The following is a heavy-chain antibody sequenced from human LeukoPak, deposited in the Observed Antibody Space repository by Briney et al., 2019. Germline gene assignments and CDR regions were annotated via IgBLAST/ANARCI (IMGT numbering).Heavy chain of an antibody. J-gene: IGHJ4*02. CDR3: ARLTRRSGNYFDY. D-gene: IGHD1-1*01. CDR2: IDHSGST. CDR1: GGSFSGYY. V-gene: IGHV4-34*01. Sequence: SETLSLTCAVYGGSFSGYYWSWIRQPPGKGLEWIGEIDHSGSTNYNPSLKSRVTISVDTSKSQFSLKLSSVTAADTAVYYCARLTRRSGNYFDYWGQGTLVTVSS.